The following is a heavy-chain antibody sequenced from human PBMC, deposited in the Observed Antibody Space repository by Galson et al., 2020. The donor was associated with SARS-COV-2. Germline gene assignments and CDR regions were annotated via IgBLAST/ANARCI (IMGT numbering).Heavy chain of an antibody. CDR1: GFTFSSYA. D-gene: IGHD3-10*01. CDR2: ISYDGSNK. CDR3: ARGIEYVLLWFGGLYNDVCDI. V-gene: IGHV3-30*04. Sequence: GGSLRLSCAASGFTFSSYAMHWVRQAPGKGLEWVAVISYDGSNKYYADSVKGRFTISRDNSKNTLYLQMNSLRAEDTAVYYCARGIEYVLLWFGGLYNDVCDIWGQGTMVTVSS. J-gene: IGHJ3*02.